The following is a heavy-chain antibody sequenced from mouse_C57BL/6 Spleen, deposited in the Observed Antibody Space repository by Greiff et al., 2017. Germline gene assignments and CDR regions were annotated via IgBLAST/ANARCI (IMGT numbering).Heavy chain of an antibody. CDR2: IYPYNGVS. D-gene: IGHD1-1*01. V-gene: IGHV1-31*01. J-gene: IGHJ2*01. CDR1: GYSFTGYY. CDR3: ARVGYGSSSYYFDY. Sequence: VQLKQSGPELVKPGASVKISCKASGYSFTGYYMHWVKQSHGNILDWIGYIYPYNGVSSYNQKFKGKATLTVDKSSSTAYMELRSLTSEDSAVYYCARVGYGSSSYYFDYWGQGTTLTVSS.